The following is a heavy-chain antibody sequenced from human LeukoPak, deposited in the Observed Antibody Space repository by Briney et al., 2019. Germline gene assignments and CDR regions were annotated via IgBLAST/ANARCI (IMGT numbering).Heavy chain of an antibody. CDR1: GYTFTSYD. CDR2: MNPNSGNT. D-gene: IGHD6-19*01. Sequence: ASVTVSCKASGYTFTSYDINWVRQAPGQGLEWMGWMNPNSGNTGYAQKFQGRVTITRNTSISTAYMELSSLRSEDTAVYYCAREVAVAGTVQYYYYYYMDVWGKGTTVTVSS. CDR3: AREVAVAGTVQYYYYYYMDV. V-gene: IGHV1-8*03. J-gene: IGHJ6*03.